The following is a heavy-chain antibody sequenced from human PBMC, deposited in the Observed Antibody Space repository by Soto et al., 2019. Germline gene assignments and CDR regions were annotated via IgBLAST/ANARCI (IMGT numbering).Heavy chain of an antibody. V-gene: IGHV3-15*01. CDR2: IKSKTDGGTT. D-gene: IGHD3-3*01. CDR1: GFTFSNAW. Sequence: PGGSLRLSCAASGFTFSNAWMSWVRQAPGKGLEWVGRIKSKTDGGTTDYAAPVKGRFTISRDDSKNTLYLQMNSLKTEDTAVYYCTTDPRWRRLSFYYYGMDVWGQGTTVTVSS. J-gene: IGHJ6*02. CDR3: TTDPRWRRLSFYYYGMDV.